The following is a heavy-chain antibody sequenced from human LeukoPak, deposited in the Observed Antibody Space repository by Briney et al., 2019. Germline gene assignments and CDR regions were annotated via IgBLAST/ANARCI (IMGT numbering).Heavy chain of an antibody. D-gene: IGHD6-13*01. CDR3: ARNGAAAGNYYYYGMDF. CDR1: GGSISSYY. J-gene: IGHJ6*02. V-gene: IGHV4-59*01. Sequence: ASETLSLTCTVSGGSISSYYWSWIRQPPGKGLEWVGYIYYSGNTNYNPSLKSRVTISVETSKKQFSLKLSLVTAADTAVYYCARNGAAAGNYYYYGMDFWGQGTTLTVSS. CDR2: IYYSGNT.